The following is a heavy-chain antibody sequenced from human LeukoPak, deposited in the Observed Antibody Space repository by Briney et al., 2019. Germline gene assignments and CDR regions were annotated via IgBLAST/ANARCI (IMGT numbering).Heavy chain of an antibody. J-gene: IGHJ4*02. V-gene: IGHV3-33*01. CDR2: IWYDGSNK. CDR1: GFIFRSQG. CDR3: ARRVARYYVDY. Sequence: PGRSLRPSCPASGFIFRSQGMHWVSQAPGKGLEWVAVIWYDGSNKYYSDSVKGRFTISRDNSKNTLYLQMNSLSAEDTAVYYCARRVARYYVDYWGQGTLVTVSS.